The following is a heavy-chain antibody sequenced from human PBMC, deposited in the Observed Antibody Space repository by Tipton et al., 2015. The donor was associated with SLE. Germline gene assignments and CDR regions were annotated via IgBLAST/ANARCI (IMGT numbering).Heavy chain of an antibody. J-gene: IGHJ4*02. Sequence: TLSLTCAVYGGSFNGYSWSWIRQPPGKGLEWIGEINDSGITDYKSSLKSRVTISLDTSKNQFSLKMTSVTAADTALYFCARGECISSACYTRFYDYWSQGALVTVSS. D-gene: IGHD2-2*02. CDR2: INDSGIT. CDR1: GGSFNGYS. V-gene: IGHV4-34*01. CDR3: ARGECISSACYTRFYDY.